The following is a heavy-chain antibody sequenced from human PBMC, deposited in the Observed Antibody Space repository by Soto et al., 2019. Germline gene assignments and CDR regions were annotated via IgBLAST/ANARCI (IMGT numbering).Heavy chain of an antibody. CDR1: GGSIRSYY. CDR3: AGDGSGRPATF. V-gene: IGHV4-59*01. Sequence: SETLSLTCTVSGGSIRSYYWIWIRQPPGRGLEWIGFFYNSGTTNYNPSPKSRVTISGDTSKNQFSLKLRSVTAADTAVYYCAGDGSGRPATFRGQRILDTGSS. CDR2: FYNSGTT. J-gene: IGHJ4*02. D-gene: IGHD3-10*01.